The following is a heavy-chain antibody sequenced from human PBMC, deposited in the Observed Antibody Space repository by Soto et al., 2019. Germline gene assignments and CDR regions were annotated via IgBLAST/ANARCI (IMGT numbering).Heavy chain of an antibody. V-gene: IGHV1-46*01. CDR3: ARGGGTLDY. Sequence: ASVKVSCKASGYTFISYAIYWVRQAPGQGLDWMGMINPRDGTTLYAQKFQGRVTMTRDTSTSTLYMELSSLRSEDTALYYCARGGGTLDYWGQGTLVTVPQ. CDR1: GYTFISYA. J-gene: IGHJ4*02. CDR2: INPRDGTT.